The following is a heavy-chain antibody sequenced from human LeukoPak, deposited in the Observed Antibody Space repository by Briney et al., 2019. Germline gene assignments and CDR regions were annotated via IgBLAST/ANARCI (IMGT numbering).Heavy chain of an antibody. V-gene: IGHV3-23*01. CDR3: AKKPVTIKYPFDN. J-gene: IGHJ4*02. CDR1: GFRFSNYD. D-gene: IGHD5-24*01. CDR2: VSASGDYT. Sequence: PGGSLRLSCAGPGFRFSNYDMGWVRQAPGKGREWVAVVSASGDYTEYADSVKGRFTISRDTSQNTLILEMNSLRAEDTAVYYCAKKPVTIKYPFDNWGLGTLVTVSS.